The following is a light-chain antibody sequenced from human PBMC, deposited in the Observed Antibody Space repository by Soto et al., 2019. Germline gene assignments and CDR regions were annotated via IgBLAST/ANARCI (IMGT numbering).Light chain of an antibody. J-gene: IGLJ3*02. CDR3: AAWDDSLMRV. V-gene: IGLV1-44*01. CDR2: NNN. CDR1: SFNIGRNT. Sequence: QAVVTQPPSASGTPGQRVTISCSGSSFNIGRNTVNWYQQLPGAGPKLLIYNNNQRPSGVPDRFSGSKSGTSASLAISGLQSEDEADYYCAAWDDSLMRVFGGGTKLTVL.